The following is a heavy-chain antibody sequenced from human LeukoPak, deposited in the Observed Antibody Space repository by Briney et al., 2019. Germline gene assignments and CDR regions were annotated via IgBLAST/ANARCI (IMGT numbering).Heavy chain of an antibody. CDR1: GFTFSSYW. V-gene: IGHV3-7*01. CDR2: MNIDGSEK. CDR3: ARDPVEWELLLDY. D-gene: IGHD1-26*01. Sequence: PGGSLRLSCAVSGFTFSSYWMGWVRQAPGKRLEWVANMNIDGSEKYYADSAKGRFTISRDNARNSVYLQMNSLRVEDTAVYYCARDPVEWELLLDYWGQGTLVTVSS. J-gene: IGHJ4*02.